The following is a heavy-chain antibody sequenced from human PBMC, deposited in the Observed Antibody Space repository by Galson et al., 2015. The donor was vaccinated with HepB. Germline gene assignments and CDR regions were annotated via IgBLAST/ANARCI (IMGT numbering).Heavy chain of an antibody. CDR1: GFTFDDYG. D-gene: IGHD3-22*01. CDR2: INWNGGST. J-gene: IGHJ4*02. V-gene: IGHV3-20*04. Sequence: SLRLSCAASGFTFDDYGMSWVRQAPGKGLEWVSGINWNGGSTGYADSVKGRFTISRDNAKNSLYLQMNSLRAEDTALYYCARDASYYYDSSGYRYFDYWGQGTLVTVSS. CDR3: ARDASYYYDSSGYRYFDY.